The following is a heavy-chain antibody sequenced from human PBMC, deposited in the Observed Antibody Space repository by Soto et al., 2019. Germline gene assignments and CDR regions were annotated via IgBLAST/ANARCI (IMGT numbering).Heavy chain of an antibody. V-gene: IGHV3-7*03. Sequence: GGSLRLSCAASGFTFSSYWMSWVRQAPGKGLEWVANIKQDGSEEYYVDSVKGRFTISRDNAKNSLYLQMNSLRAEDTAVYYCARLKEYYDFWSGYRGAFDIWGQGTMVTVS. CDR3: ARLKEYYDFWSGYRGAFDI. D-gene: IGHD3-3*01. J-gene: IGHJ3*02. CDR2: IKQDGSEE. CDR1: GFTFSSYW.